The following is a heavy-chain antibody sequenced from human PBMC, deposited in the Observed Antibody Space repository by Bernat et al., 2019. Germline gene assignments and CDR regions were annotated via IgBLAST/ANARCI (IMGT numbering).Heavy chain of an antibody. CDR1: GFTFSSYG. D-gene: IGHD6-13*01. Sequence: QVQLVESGGGVVQPGRSLRLSCAASGFTFSSYGMHWVRQAPGKGLEWVAVISYDGSNKYYADSVKGRFTISRDNSKNTLYLQMNSLRAEDTAVYYCAKDTIAAAGSYYGMDVGDQGTTVTVSS. V-gene: IGHV3-30*18. J-gene: IGHJ6*02. CDR2: ISYDGSNK. CDR3: AKDTIAAAGSYYGMDV.